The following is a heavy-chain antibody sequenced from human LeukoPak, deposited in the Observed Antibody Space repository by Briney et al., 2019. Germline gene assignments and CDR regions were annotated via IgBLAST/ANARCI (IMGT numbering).Heavy chain of an antibody. CDR1: GDSVSSNSAA. CDR2: TYYRSKWYN. CDR3: ARVSAYSGSYYYAFDI. D-gene: IGHD1-26*01. Sequence: SQTLSLTCAISGDSVSSNSAAWNWIRQSPSRGLEWLGRTYYRSKWYNDYAVSVKSRITINADTSKNQFSLQLNSVTPEDTAVYYCARVSAYSGSYYYAFDIWGQGTMVTVSS. V-gene: IGHV6-1*01. J-gene: IGHJ3*02.